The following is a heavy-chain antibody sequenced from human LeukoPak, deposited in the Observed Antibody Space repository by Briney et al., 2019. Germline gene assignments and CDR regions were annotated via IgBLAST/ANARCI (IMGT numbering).Heavy chain of an antibody. CDR2: INPNSGGT. CDR3: ASTADFWSGYYYAS. D-gene: IGHD3-3*01. V-gene: IGHV1-2*02. J-gene: IGHJ4*02. Sequence: GASVKVSCKASGYTFTGYYMHWVRQAPGQGLEWMGWINPNSGGTNYAQKFQGRVTMTRDTSISTAYMELSRLRSDDTAVYYCASTADFWSGYYYASWGQGTLVTVSS. CDR1: GYTFTGYY.